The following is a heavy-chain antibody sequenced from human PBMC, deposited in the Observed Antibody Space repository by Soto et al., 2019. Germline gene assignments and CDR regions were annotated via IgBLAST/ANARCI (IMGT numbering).Heavy chain of an antibody. D-gene: IGHD3-16*01. Sequence: QVQLVQSGAEMKKPGSSVKVSCQSSGGTFNTYAMNWVRQAPGQGPEWMGDISPMFGAANYAPKFQGTVTITADESTGTSYKQLSSLTSEDTALYFCAREVHVYTPACVYWGQGTLVTVSS. V-gene: IGHV1-69*19. CDR2: ISPMFGAA. J-gene: IGHJ4*02. CDR3: AREVHVYTPACVY. CDR1: GGTFNTYA.